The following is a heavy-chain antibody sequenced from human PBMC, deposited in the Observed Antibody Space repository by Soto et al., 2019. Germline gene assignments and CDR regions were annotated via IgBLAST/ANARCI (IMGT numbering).Heavy chain of an antibody. D-gene: IGHD1-1*01. V-gene: IGHV3-33*01. CDR2: IWYDGSEK. Sequence: QVPLVESGGGVVQPGRSLRLSCEGSGFTFRNHGMHWIRQSPGKGLEWLAVIWYDGSEKYYADSVKGRFTISRDNSKNTLYLQMNSLKVEDTAIYYCARWSNNKVVDPWGQGSVVTGS. J-gene: IGHJ5*02. CDR1: GFTFRNHG. CDR3: ARWSNNKVVDP.